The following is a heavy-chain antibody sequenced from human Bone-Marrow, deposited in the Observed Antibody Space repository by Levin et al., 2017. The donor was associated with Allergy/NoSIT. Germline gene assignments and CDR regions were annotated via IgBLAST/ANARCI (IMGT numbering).Heavy chain of an antibody. CDR3: ARGEPYYDFLHAFDI. V-gene: IGHV3-21*01. D-gene: IGHD3-3*01. Sequence: GESLKISCAASGFTFSTYAMNWVRQAPGKGLEWVSSISSRTSYIYYADSMKGRFTISRDDAKNSLYLQMNSLRADDTAIYSCARGEPYYDFLHAFDIWGQGTLVTVSS. J-gene: IGHJ3*02. CDR2: ISSRTSYI. CDR1: GFTFSTYA.